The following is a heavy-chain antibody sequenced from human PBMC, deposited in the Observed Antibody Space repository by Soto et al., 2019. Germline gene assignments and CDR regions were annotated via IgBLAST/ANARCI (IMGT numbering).Heavy chain of an antibody. CDR2: IRSRANNYAT. V-gene: IGHV3-73*01. CDR1: GFTLSGSA. D-gene: IGHD6-19*01. Sequence: EVQLVESGGGLVQPGGSLMLSCAASGFTLSGSAIHWVRQASWKGLEWVARIRSRANNYATAYAASVKGRFTVSRDDSKNTAYLQMNSLKAEDTAVYYCTRLEAVAADYWGQGTLVTVSS. CDR3: TRLEAVAADY. J-gene: IGHJ4*02.